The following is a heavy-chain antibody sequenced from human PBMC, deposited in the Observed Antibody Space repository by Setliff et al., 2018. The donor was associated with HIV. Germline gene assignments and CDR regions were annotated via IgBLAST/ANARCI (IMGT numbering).Heavy chain of an antibody. CDR3: AREADHHDYSNYWGNFDFDY. Sequence: GASVKVSCKASGYTFTSYAMHWVRQAPGQRLEWMGWINAGNGNTKYSQEFQGRVTITRDTSASTAYMELSSLRSEDMAVYYCAREADHHDYSNYWGNFDFDYWGQGTLVTVSS. J-gene: IGHJ4*02. V-gene: IGHV1-3*03. CDR1: GYTFTSYA. CDR2: INAGNGNT. D-gene: IGHD4-4*01.